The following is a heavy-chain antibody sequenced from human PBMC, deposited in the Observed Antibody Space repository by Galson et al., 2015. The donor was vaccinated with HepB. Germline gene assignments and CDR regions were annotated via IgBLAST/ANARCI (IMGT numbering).Heavy chain of an antibody. D-gene: IGHD2-21*01. CDR2: ISSSSSYI. CDR1: GFTFGRYV. CDR3: ARALLNCGGDC. Sequence: SLRLSCAASGFTFGRYVMSWVRQAPGKGLEWVSSISSSSSYIYYADSVKGRFTISRDNAKNSLYLQMNSLRAEDTAVYYCARALLNCGGDCWGQGTLVTVSS. V-gene: IGHV3-21*01. J-gene: IGHJ4*02.